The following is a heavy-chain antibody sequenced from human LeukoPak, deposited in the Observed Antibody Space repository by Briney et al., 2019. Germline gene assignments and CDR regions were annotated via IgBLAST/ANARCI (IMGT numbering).Heavy chain of an antibody. Sequence: SETLSLTCIVSGGSISSSSYYWGWIRQPPGKGLEWIGNIYYSGSTYYNPSLKSRVTISVDTSKNQFSLKLSSVTAADTAVYYCARDAQGYPGHSLYYYYYYMDVWGKGTTVTISS. J-gene: IGHJ6*03. CDR1: GGSISSSSYY. V-gene: IGHV4-39*02. D-gene: IGHD5-12*01. CDR2: IYYSGST. CDR3: ARDAQGYPGHSLYYYYYYMDV.